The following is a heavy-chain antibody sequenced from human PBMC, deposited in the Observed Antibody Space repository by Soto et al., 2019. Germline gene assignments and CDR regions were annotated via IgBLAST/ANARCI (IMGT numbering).Heavy chain of an antibody. J-gene: IGHJ4*02. D-gene: IGHD4-17*01. Sequence: SETLFLTCTVSGGSISSSSYYWGWIRQPPGKGLEWIGSIYYSGSTYYKPSLKSRVSISVDTYKKQYSLKLSSVTAADKAVYYCSRGSTTEKVDSWGQGTLVTVSS. CDR3: SRGSTTEKVDS. V-gene: IGHV4-39*01. CDR1: GGSISSSSYY. CDR2: IYYSGST.